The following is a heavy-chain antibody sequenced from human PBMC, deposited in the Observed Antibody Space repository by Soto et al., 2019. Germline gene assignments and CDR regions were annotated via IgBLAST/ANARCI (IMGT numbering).Heavy chain of an antibody. CDR1: GYTFTGYC. CDR2: INPNSGGT. V-gene: IGHV1-2*04. CDR3: ARVAVTYHYGMEV. Sequence: GASVKVSCKASGYTFTGYCMHWVRQAPGQGLEWMGWINPNSGGTNYAQKFQGWVTMTRDTSISTAYMELSRLRSDDTAVYYCARVAVTYHYGMEVWGQGTTVTVSS. D-gene: IGHD4-4*01. J-gene: IGHJ6*02.